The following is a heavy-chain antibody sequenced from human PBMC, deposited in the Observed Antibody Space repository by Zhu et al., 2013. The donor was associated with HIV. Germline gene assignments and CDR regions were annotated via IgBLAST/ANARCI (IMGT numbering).Heavy chain of an antibody. J-gene: IGHJ4*02. CDR3: ARGLPHIDY. V-gene: IGHV1-2*02. Sequence: QVQLVQSGAEVKKPGASVKISCKASGYTFTGYYMHWVRQAPGQGLEWMGWINPKSGGTKYAQKFQGRVTMTGNTSINTAYMELSSLRSEDTAVYYCARGLPHIDYWGQGTLVTVSS. CDR1: GYTFTGYY. CDR2: INPKSGGT.